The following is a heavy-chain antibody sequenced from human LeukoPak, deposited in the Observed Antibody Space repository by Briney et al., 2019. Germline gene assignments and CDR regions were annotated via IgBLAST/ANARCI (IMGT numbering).Heavy chain of an antibody. D-gene: IGHD1-14*01. V-gene: IGHV3-30*02. CDR1: GFTFSSYG. J-gene: IGHJ4*02. Sequence: GGSLRLSCAASGFTFSSYGMHWVRQAPGKGLEWVAFIRYDGSNKYYTDSVKGRFTISRDNSKNTLYLQMNSLRAEDTAVYYCAKDYRNSHYFDYWGQGTLVTVSS. CDR2: IRYDGSNK. CDR3: AKDYRNSHYFDY.